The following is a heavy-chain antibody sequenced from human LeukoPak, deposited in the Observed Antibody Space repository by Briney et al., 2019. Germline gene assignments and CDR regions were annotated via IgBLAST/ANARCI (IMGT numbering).Heavy chain of an antibody. CDR3: ARVWSITAAFDY. CDR2: ISSSSTI. Sequence: GGSPRLSCAASGFTFSSYSMNWVRQAPGKGLEWVSYISSSSTIYYADSVKGRFTISRDNAKNSLYLQMNSLRAEDTAVYYCARVWSITAAFDYWGQGTLVTVSS. D-gene: IGHD6-13*01. CDR1: GFTFSSYS. V-gene: IGHV3-48*01. J-gene: IGHJ4*02.